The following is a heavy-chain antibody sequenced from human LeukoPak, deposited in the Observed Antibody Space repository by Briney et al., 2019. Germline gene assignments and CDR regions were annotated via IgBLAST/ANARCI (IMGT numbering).Heavy chain of an antibody. CDR1: GGSISSGDYY. CDR3: ARDRRITIFGVVRSDAFDV. V-gene: IGHV4-30-4*08. J-gene: IGHJ3*01. CDR2: IYYSGST. D-gene: IGHD3-3*01. Sequence: PSQTLSLTCTVSGGSISSGDYYWSWIRQPPGRGLEWIGYIYYSGSTYYNPSLKSRVTISVDTSKNQFSLKLSSVTAADTAVYYCARDRRITIFGVVRSDAFDVWGQGTMVTVSS.